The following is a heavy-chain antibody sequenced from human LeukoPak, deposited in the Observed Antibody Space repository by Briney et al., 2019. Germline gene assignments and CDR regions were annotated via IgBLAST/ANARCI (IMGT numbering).Heavy chain of an antibody. CDR3: AKDMALSGYDYYYYGMDV. CDR1: GFTFNNYA. Sequence: GGSLRLSCAASGFTFNNYAMDWVRQAPGKGLEWVSGLSTSGAGTYYADSVKGRFTISRDNSKNTLYLQMNSLRAEDTAVYYCAKDMALSGYDYYYYGMDVWGQGTTVTVSS. D-gene: IGHD5-12*01. CDR2: LSTSGAGT. J-gene: IGHJ6*02. V-gene: IGHV3-23*01.